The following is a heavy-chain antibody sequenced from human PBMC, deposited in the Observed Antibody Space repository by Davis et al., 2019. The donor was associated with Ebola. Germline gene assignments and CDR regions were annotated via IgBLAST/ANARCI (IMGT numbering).Heavy chain of an antibody. Sequence: GGSLRLSCAASGFTFSTYSMSWVRQAPGKGLEWVSSISSDSDYIYYADSAKGRFTISRDNAKNSLYLQMNNLRAEDTAVYYCARDIGYSDGWPDYYYYGMDVWGQGTTVTVSS. CDR3: ARDIGYSDGWPDYYYYGMDV. CDR1: GFTFSTYS. V-gene: IGHV3-21*01. D-gene: IGHD6-19*01. CDR2: ISSDSDYI. J-gene: IGHJ6*02.